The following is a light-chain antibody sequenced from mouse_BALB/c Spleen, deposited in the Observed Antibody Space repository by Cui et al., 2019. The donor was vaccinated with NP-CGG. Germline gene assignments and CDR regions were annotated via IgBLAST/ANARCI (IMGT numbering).Light chain of an antibody. CDR3: ALWYSNHWV. V-gene: IGLV1*01. CDR2: GIN. CDR1: TGAVTTSNY. Sequence: QAVVTQESAITTSPGETVTLTCRSSTGAVTTSNYANWVQEKPDHLFTGLIGGINNRAPGVPARFSGFLIGDKAALTVTGAQTEDEAIYFCALWYSNHWVFGGGTKLTVL. J-gene: IGLJ1*01.